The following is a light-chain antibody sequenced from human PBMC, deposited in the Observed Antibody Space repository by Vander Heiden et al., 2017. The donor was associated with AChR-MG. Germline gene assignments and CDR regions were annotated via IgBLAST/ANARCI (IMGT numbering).Light chain of an antibody. J-gene: IGLJ1*01. CDR1: SSDVGGYNY. CDR3: SSYTGSNNFV. Sequence: QSALTQPPSPSASPGQPVPHSCTGTSSDVGGYNYVSWYQQHPGRAPKVMIYEVNKRPSGVPDRFSGSKSGNTASLTVSGLQAEDEADYYCSSYTGSNNFVFGTGTKVTVL. CDR2: EVN. V-gene: IGLV2-8*01.